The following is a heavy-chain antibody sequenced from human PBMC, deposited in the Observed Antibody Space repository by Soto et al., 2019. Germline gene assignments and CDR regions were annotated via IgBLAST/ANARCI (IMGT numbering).Heavy chain of an antibody. CDR1: GFTFSSYA. CDR2: ISGGGGST. D-gene: IGHD2-2*01. Sequence: EVQLLESGGGFVQPGGSLRLSCAAFGFTFSSYAMSWVRQAPGKGLEWVSVISGGGGSTDYADSVKGRFTTYRDNSVNTLYLQMNSLRAEDTAVYYCATVVPAALFYYGMDVWGQGTTVTVSS. J-gene: IGHJ6*02. CDR3: ATVVPAALFYYGMDV. V-gene: IGHV3-23*01.